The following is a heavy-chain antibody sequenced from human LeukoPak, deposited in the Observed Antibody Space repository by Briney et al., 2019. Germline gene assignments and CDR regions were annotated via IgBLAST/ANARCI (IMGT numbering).Heavy chain of an antibody. CDR1: GGTFSSYA. CDR3: ARDEPYYGSGRSPYYYYMDV. V-gene: IGHV1-69*13. Sequence: EASVTVSFKASGGTFSSYAISWVRQAPGQGLEWMGGIIPIFGTANYAQKFQGRVTITADESTSTAYMELSSLRSEDTAVYYCARDEPYYGSGRSPYYYYMDVWGKGTTVTVSS. CDR2: IIPIFGTA. D-gene: IGHD3-10*01. J-gene: IGHJ6*03.